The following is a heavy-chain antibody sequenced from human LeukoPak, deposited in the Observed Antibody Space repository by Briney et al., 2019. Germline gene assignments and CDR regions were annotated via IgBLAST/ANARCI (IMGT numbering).Heavy chain of an antibody. CDR3: ARHRYYYDSSGYYLTGYYYVDV. V-gene: IGHV4-34*01. CDR2: INHSGST. CDR1: GGSFSGYY. D-gene: IGHD3-22*01. Sequence: PSETLSLTCAVYGGSFSGYYWSWIRQPPGKGLEWMGEINHSGSTNYNPSLKSRVTISVDTSKNQFSLKLSSVTAADTAVYYCARHRYYYDSSGYYLTGYYYVDVWGKGTTVTISS. J-gene: IGHJ6*03.